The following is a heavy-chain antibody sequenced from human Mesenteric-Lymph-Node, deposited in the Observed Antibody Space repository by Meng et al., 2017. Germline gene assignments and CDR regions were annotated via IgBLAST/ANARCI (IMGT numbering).Heavy chain of an antibody. CDR2: TSHSAGT. V-gene: IGHV4-4*02. CDR3: ASSDYYRSDY. CDR1: GGSISRSDW. J-gene: IGHJ4*02. D-gene: IGHD3-22*01. Sequence: QESGPGLVMPSETLSLNCAVAGGSISRSDWWSWVRQPPGKGLEWIGETSHSAGTNYSPSLKSRVTISLDKSKNQLSLKLNSVTAADTAVYYCASSDYYRSDYWGQGTLVTVSS.